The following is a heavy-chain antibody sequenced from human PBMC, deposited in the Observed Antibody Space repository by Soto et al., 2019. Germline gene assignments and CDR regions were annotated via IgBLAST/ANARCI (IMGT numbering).Heavy chain of an antibody. CDR2: IYWDDSK. CDR1: GFSLSTNGVG. J-gene: IGHJ4*02. Sequence: QITLKESGPTLVKPTQTLTLTCTFSGFSLSTNGVGVGWIRQPPGKALEWLALIYWDDSKHYSPSLKSRLTIHKDTSRNQVVLTMTNMDPVDTATYYCAKKGGGDYILGYWGQGTLVTVSS. D-gene: IGHD4-17*01. V-gene: IGHV2-5*02. CDR3: AKKGGGDYILGY.